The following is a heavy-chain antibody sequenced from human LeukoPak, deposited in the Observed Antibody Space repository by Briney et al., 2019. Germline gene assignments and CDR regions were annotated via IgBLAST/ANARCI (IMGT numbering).Heavy chain of an antibody. CDR1: GGSISSYY. J-gene: IGHJ5*02. Sequence: SETLSLTCTVSGGSISSYYWSWIRQPAGKGLEWIGRIYTSGSTNYNPSLKSRVTISVDTSKNQFSLKLRSVTAADTATYYCASTVGWLQFGLAIYHWGQGTLVTVSS. CDR2: IYTSGST. D-gene: IGHD5-24*01. V-gene: IGHV4-4*07. CDR3: ASTVGWLQFGLAIYH.